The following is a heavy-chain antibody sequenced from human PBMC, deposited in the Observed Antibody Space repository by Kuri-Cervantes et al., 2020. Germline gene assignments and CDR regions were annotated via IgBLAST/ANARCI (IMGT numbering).Heavy chain of an antibody. V-gene: IGHV4-61*01. CDR2: LYYSWST. CDR1: GGSVSSGSYY. Sequence: LRLSCTVSGGSVSSGSYYWSWIRQPPGKGLEWIGYLYYSWSTNYNPSLKSRVTISVDTSKNQSSLKLISVTAADTAVYYCAAYSSSWYVLDYWGQGTTVTVSS. J-gene: IGHJ4*02. D-gene: IGHD6-13*01. CDR3: AAYSSSWYVLDY.